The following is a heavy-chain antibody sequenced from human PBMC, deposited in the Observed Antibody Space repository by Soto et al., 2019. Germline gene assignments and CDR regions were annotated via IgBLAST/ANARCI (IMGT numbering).Heavy chain of an antibody. CDR3: ARAISSICDYYGSGSYKGRFDS. J-gene: IGHJ5*01. CDR2: INHSGST. CDR1: GGSFSGYY. D-gene: IGHD3-10*01. Sequence: SETLSLSSAVYGGSFSGYYWSWIRQPPGKGLEWIGEINHSGSTNYNPSLKSRVTISVDTSKNQFSLKLSSVTAADTAVYYCARAISSICDYYGSGSYKGRFDSWGQGTLVTVSA. V-gene: IGHV4-34*01.